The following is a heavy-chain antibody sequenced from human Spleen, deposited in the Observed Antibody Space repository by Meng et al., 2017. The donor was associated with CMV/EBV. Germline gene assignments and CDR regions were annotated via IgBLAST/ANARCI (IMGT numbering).Heavy chain of an antibody. D-gene: IGHD3-22*01. J-gene: IGHJ2*01. Sequence: SETLSLTCTVSGGSISSYYWSWIRQPPGEGLEWIGYIYYSGSTNYNPSLKSRVTISVDTAKNQFSLELSSVTAADTAVYYCARVHGYYYDSSGYYRGHWYFDLWGRGTLVTVSS. CDR1: GGSISSYY. CDR3: ARVHGYYYDSSGYYRGHWYFDL. V-gene: IGHV4-59*01. CDR2: IYYSGST.